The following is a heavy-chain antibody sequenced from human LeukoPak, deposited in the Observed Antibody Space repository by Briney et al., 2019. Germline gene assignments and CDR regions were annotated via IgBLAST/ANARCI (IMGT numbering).Heavy chain of an antibody. V-gene: IGHV3-30*02. J-gene: IGHJ4*02. CDR1: GFTFSNYG. Sequence: GGSLRLSCAASGFTFSNYGMHWVRQAPGKGLEWVAFIRYDGSNKYYADSVKGRFTISRDNSKNTLYLQMNSLRAEATAVYYCAKDYLKSGNYPYYFDYWGQGTQVTVSS. CDR3: AKDYLKSGNYPYYFDY. D-gene: IGHD1-26*01. CDR2: IRYDGSNK.